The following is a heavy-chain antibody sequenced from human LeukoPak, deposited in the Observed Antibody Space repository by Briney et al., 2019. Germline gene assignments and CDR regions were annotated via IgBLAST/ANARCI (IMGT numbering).Heavy chain of an antibody. V-gene: IGHV3-23*01. Sequence: GGSLRLSCAASGFTFSSYAMSWVRQAPGKGLEWVSAISGSGGSTYYADSVKGRFTISRDNSKNTLYLQMNSLRAEDTAVYYCAKSHHDDRLVPAASDAFDIWGQGTMVTVSS. D-gene: IGHD2-2*01. CDR3: AKSHHDDRLVPAASDAFDI. CDR2: ISGSGGST. CDR1: GFTFSSYA. J-gene: IGHJ3*02.